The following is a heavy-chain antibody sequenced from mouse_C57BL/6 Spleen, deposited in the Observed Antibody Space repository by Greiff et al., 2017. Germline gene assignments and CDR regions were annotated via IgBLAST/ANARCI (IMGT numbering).Heavy chain of an antibody. CDR2: FYPGSGSI. V-gene: IGHV1-62-2*01. J-gene: IGHJ4*01. CDR1: GYTFTEYT. CDR3: ARHENWGGAMDY. Sequence: VQLQQSGAELVKPGASVKLSCKASGYTFTEYTIHWVKQRSGQGLEWVGWFYPGSGSIKYNEKFKDQATLTADKSSSTVYMEISRLTSEDTAVYVGARHENWGGAMDYWGQGTSVTVSS. D-gene: IGHD4-1*01.